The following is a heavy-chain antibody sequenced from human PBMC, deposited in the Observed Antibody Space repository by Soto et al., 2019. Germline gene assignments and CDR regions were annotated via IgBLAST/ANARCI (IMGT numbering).Heavy chain of an antibody. CDR1: GDHFLYDHAA. CDR2: TYYRSKWYN. CDR3: ARVTSSSSYYYYGMDV. D-gene: IGHD6-6*01. V-gene: IGHV6-1*01. J-gene: IGHJ6*02. Sequence: QTPSLTCAISGDHFLYDHAAWNWVRQSPSKGLEWLGRTYYRSKWYNDYAVSVKSRITINPDTSKNQFSLQLNSVTPEDTAVYYCARVTSSSSYYYYGMDVWGQGTTVTVSS.